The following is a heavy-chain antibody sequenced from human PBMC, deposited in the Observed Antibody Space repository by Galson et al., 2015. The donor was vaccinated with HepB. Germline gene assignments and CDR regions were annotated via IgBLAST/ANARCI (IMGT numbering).Heavy chain of an antibody. D-gene: IGHD2-2*01. J-gene: IGHJ4*02. CDR1: GFIFSDYA. V-gene: IGHV3-30*04. CDR3: ARSPSEYQLIHSDY. Sequence: SLRLSCAASGFIFSDYAMHWVRQAPGKGLQWVAFISFDKNNIYYADSLKGRFTISRDNSQSTLYLQMNGLRAEDTAVYYCARSPSEYQLIHSDYWGQGALVTVSS. CDR2: ISFDKNNI.